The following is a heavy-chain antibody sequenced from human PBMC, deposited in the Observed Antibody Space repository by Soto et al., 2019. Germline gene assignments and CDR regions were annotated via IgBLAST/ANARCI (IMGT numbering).Heavy chain of an antibody. CDR1: GGSLSSYG. V-gene: IGHV1-69*12. J-gene: IGHJ6*02. CDR3: ARGDGNKIVVTTYCAMDV. Sequence: QVQLVQSGAEVKKPGSSVKVSCKASGGSLSSYGISWVRQAPGQGLEWMGGIIPVFGTANYAQKWRGRGRIAVDEATNRVYWNVSCLRSEVTAVYYCARGDGNKIVVTTYCAMDVWGQGTTVTVSS. D-gene: IGHD4-17*01. CDR2: IIPVFGTA.